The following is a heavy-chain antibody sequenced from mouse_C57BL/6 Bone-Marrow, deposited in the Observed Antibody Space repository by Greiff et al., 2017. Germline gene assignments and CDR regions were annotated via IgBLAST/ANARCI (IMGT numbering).Heavy chain of an antibody. J-gene: IGHJ4*01. D-gene: IGHD1-1*01. CDR2: IWWGDAK. Sequence: QVQLKESGPGILQPSQTLSLTCSFSGFSLSTFGMGVGWIRQPSGKGLEWLAHIWWGDAKYYNPALKSRLTISKDTSKNQVFLNIANVDTADTATYYGARMNGSSYEDAMDYWGQGTSVTVSS. CDR1: GFSLSTFGMG. CDR3: ARMNGSSYEDAMDY. V-gene: IGHV8-8*01.